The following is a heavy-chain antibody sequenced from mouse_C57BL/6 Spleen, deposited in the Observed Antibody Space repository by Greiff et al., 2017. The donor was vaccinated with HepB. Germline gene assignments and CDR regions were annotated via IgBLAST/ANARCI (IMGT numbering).Heavy chain of an antibody. Sequence: QVQLQQPGAELVKPGASVKLSCKASGYTFTSYWMHWVKQRHGRGLEWNGRIDPNSGGTKYNEKFKSTATLTVDKPASTAYMQLSSLTSEESAVYYCARKDGYYYFDYWGQGTTLTVSS. CDR3: ARKDGYYYFDY. CDR2: IDPNSGGT. V-gene: IGHV1-72*01. CDR1: GYTFTSYW. J-gene: IGHJ2*01. D-gene: IGHD2-3*01.